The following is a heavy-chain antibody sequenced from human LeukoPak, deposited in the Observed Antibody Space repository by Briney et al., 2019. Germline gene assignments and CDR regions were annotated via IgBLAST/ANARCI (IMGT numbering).Heavy chain of an antibody. CDR1: GYTFTSYA. V-gene: IGHV7-4-1*02. J-gene: IGHJ4*02. CDR3: AREGGWLGDYYFDY. CDR2: INTNTGSP. Sequence: ASVKVSCKASGYTFTSYAMNWVRQAPGQGLEWMGWINTNTGSPTYAQGFTGRFVFSLDTSVSTAYLQISSLKAEDTAVYYCAREGGWLGDYYFDYWGQGTLVTVSS. D-gene: IGHD2-21*02.